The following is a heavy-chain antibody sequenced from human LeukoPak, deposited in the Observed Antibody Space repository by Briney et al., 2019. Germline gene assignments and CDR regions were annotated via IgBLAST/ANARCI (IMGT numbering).Heavy chain of an antibody. CDR2: ISGSGGTT. Sequence: SGGSLRLSCATSGFTFSRFAMSWVRQAPGKGLEWVSLISGSGGTTYYADSVKGRFTISRDNSKNTLFLQMNSLRAEDTAVYYCATLYGDYNWYFDLWGRGTLVTVSS. D-gene: IGHD4-17*01. V-gene: IGHV3-23*01. CDR3: ATLYGDYNWYFDL. J-gene: IGHJ2*01. CDR1: GFTFSRFA.